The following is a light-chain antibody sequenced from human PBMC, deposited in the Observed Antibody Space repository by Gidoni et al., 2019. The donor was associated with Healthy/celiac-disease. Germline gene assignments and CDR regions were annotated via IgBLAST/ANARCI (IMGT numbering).Light chain of an antibody. J-gene: IGLJ1*01. CDR2: DVS. CDR3: SSYTSSSTLHV. CDR1: SSDVGGYNY. Sequence: QSVLTQPASVSGSPGQSITISCTGTSSDVGGYNYVSWYQQHPGKAPNLMIYDVSNRPSGVSNRFSGSKSGNTASLTISGLQAEDEADYYCSSYTSSSTLHVFGTGTKVTVL. V-gene: IGLV2-14*03.